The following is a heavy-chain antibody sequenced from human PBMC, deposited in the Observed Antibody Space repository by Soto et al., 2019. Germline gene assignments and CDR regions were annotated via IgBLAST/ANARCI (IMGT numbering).Heavy chain of an antibody. CDR3: AKAGVRPMI. J-gene: IGHJ4*02. CDR2: ISHTGIT. D-gene: IGHD3-16*01. CDR1: GASVSSFY. V-gene: IGHV4-59*02. Sequence: SETLSLTCSVSGASVSSFYCSWIRQPSGKGLEWIGFISHTGITTYNPSLESRVTMSLDTSKNQFSLQLSSVTAADTAVYYCAKAGVRPMIWGQGKLVTVSS.